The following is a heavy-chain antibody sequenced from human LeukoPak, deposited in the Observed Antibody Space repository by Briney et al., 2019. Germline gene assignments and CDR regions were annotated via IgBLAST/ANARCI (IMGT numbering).Heavy chain of an antibody. Sequence: PSETLSLTCTVSGGSISSSSYYWGWIRQPPGKGLEWIGSIYYSGSTYYNPSLKSRVTISVDTSKNQFSLKLSSVTAADTAVYYCARYITMIVVASFDYWGQGTLVTVSS. V-gene: IGHV4-39*07. CDR3: ARYITMIVVASFDY. CDR2: IYYSGST. D-gene: IGHD3-22*01. CDR1: GGSISSSSYY. J-gene: IGHJ4*02.